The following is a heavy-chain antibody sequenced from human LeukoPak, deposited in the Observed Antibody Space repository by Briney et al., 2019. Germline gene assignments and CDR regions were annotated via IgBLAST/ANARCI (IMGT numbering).Heavy chain of an antibody. CDR3: ARRDVVRQQDYYFDN. CDR1: GFTFSSYE. Sequence: GGSLRLSCAASGFTFSSYEMNWVRQAPGKGLEWVSYISSSGSTIYYADSVKGRFTISRDNAKNSLYLQMNSLRAEDTAVYYCARRDVVRQQDYYFDNWGQGTLVTVSS. CDR2: ISSSGSTI. J-gene: IGHJ4*02. V-gene: IGHV3-48*03. D-gene: IGHD2-2*01.